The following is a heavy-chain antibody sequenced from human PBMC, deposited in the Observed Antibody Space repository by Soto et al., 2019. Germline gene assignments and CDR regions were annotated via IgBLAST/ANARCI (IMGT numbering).Heavy chain of an antibody. Sequence: QVQLVQSGAEVKKPGASVKVSCKASGYTFTSYYMQWVRQAPGQGLEWMGIINPSGGSTSYTQRFQGRVTMTRDTSTSTVYIELSSLRSEDTAVYYCARGSTVTTNYYYYYMDVWGKGTTVTVSS. D-gene: IGHD4-17*01. CDR3: ARGSTVTTNYYYYYMDV. J-gene: IGHJ6*03. CDR2: INPSGGST. V-gene: IGHV1-46*03. CDR1: GYTFTSYY.